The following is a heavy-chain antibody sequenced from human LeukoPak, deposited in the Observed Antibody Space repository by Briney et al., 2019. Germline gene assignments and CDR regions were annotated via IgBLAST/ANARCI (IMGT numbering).Heavy chain of an antibody. CDR1: GFTLSSYQ. V-gene: IGHV3-48*03. CDR2: ISSSGSTI. D-gene: IGHD3-10*01. J-gene: IGHJ4*02. CDR3: VRVRRGSGSYKFYS. Sequence: PGGSLRLSCAASGFTLSSYQMNWVRQAPGKGLEWVSYISSSGSTIYYADSVKGRFIISRDNAKNSLYLQMNSLRAEDTAVYYCVRVRRGSGSYKFYSWGQGTLVTVSS.